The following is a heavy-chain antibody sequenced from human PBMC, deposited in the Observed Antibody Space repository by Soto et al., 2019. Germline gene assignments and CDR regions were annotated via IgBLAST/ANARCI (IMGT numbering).Heavy chain of an antibody. CDR3: ARGSASSFDY. J-gene: IGHJ4*02. Sequence: SPTLSLTCAISGDSVSSNSAAWNWIRQSPARGLEWLGRTYYRSKWYNDYVVSMKSRLTINPDTSKNQFPLQLSSVTPEDTAVYYCARGSASSFDYWGQGSLVTVSS. V-gene: IGHV6-1*01. CDR2: TYYRSKWYN. CDR1: GDSVSSNSAA.